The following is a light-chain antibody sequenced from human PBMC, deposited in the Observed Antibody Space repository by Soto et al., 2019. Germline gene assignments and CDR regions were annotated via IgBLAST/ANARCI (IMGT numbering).Light chain of an antibody. CDR2: GAS. Sequence: EIVLTQSPGTLSLSPGERATLSCRASQSISGTYLAWYQQKPGRAPRIRIYGASNRATGIPDRFSGRGSGTDFTLTISRLEPEDFAVYYCQHYGISPPWTFGQGTKVEIK. V-gene: IGKV3-20*01. CDR3: QHYGISPPWT. J-gene: IGKJ1*01. CDR1: QSISGTY.